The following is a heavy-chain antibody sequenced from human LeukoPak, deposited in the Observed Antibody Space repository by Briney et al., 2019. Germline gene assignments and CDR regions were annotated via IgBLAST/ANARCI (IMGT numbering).Heavy chain of an antibody. J-gene: IGHJ5*01. CDR1: GFTFSDYG. CDR3: AKGGSPSHNWFNS. CDR2: IRNDGGYE. V-gene: IGHV3-30*02. Sequence: TGGSLRFSCAASGFTFSDYGMHWVRQAPGKWLEWVAFIRNDGGYEYYPDSVKVRFTISRDNSRNALFLQMNSLRAEDTAVYYCAKGGSPSHNWFNSWGQGTLVTVSS. D-gene: IGHD2-15*01.